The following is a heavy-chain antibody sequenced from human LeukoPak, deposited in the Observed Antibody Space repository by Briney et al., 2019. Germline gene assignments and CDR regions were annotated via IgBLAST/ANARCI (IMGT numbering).Heavy chain of an antibody. CDR2: IHYTGAT. D-gene: IGHD7-27*01. CDR3: ARGVLGPYYFDL. J-gene: IGHJ2*01. CDR1: GGSFRGYY. V-gene: IGHV4-34*01. Sequence: MAAETLSLTCAVYGGSFRGYYWSWIRQPPGKGLEWIGEIHYTGATNYKPSLKSRVTISGDPSKNQVSLRVSSVTAADTAVYYCARGVLGPYYFDLWGRGTLVTVFS.